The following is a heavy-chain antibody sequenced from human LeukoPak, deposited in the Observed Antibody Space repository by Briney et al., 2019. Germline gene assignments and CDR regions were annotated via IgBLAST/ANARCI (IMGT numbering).Heavy chain of an antibody. CDR2: IYYSGST. J-gene: IGHJ4*02. Sequence: SETLSLTCTVSGGSISSYYWSWIRQPPGKGLEWIGYIYYSGSTSYNPSLKSRVTISVDTSNNRFSLKLSSVTAADTAVYYCARQGSGGSSLWGQGTLVTVSS. D-gene: IGHD2-15*01. V-gene: IGHV4-59*08. CDR3: ARQGSGGSSL. CDR1: GGSISSYY.